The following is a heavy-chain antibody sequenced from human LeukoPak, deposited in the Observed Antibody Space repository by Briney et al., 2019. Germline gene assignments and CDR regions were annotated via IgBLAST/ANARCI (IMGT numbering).Heavy chain of an antibody. CDR3: ARDSSRSDAFDI. CDR2: ISSNGGST. V-gene: IGHV3-64*01. CDR1: GFTFSSYA. J-gene: IGHJ3*02. Sequence: GGSLRLSCAASGFTFSSYAMHWVRQAPGKGLEYVSAISSNGGSTYYANSVKGRFTISRDNSKNTLYLQMGSLRAEDMAVYYCARDSSRSDAFDIRGQGTMVTVSS.